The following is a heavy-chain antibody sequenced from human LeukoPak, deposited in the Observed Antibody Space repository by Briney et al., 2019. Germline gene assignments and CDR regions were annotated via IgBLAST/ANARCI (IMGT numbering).Heavy chain of an antibody. D-gene: IGHD3-3*01. Sequence: PSETLSLTCTVSDDSIKSHFWTWIRQPPGKGLEWIGYVYYSGSGSSNPSLKSRLTMSVDTSKNQFSLKLSSVTAADTAVYYCARVITIFGVVIDYYYYYMDVWGKGTTVTVSS. V-gene: IGHV4-59*11. CDR2: VYYSGSG. J-gene: IGHJ6*03. CDR1: DDSIKSHF. CDR3: ARVITIFGVVIDYYYYYMDV.